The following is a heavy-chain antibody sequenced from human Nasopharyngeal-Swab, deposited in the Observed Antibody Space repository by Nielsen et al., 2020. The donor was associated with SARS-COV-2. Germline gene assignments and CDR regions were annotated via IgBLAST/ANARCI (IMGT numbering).Heavy chain of an antibody. V-gene: IGHV3-23*01. Sequence: GGSLRLSCAASGFTFSSYAMSWVRQAPGKGLEWVSGISGSAGSTYYADSVKGRFTISRDNSKNTLFLQMNTLRAEDTAVYYCARERNYGSGHQSWGQGTLVTVSS. D-gene: IGHD3-10*01. CDR2: ISGSAGST. CDR1: GFTFSSYA. J-gene: IGHJ4*02. CDR3: ARERNYGSGHQS.